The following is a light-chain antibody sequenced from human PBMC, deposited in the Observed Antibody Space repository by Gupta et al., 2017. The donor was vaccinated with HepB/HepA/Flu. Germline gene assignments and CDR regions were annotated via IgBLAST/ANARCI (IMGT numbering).Light chain of an antibody. Sequence: DIQVTQFPSSLSASVGDTVTITCRTSQAINSFLNWYQHRPGRAPKLLTYSASVLQSGVPSRFSGSGSATEFTLTISGLLPEDFATYYCQEAFTPHFTFGGGTRVEI. CDR1: QAINSF. J-gene: IGKJ4*01. V-gene: IGKV1-39*02. CDR2: SAS. CDR3: QEAFTPHFT.